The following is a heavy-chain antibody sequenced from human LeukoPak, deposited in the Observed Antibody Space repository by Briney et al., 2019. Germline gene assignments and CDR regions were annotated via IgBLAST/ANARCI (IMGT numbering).Heavy chain of an antibody. CDR2: INAGNGNT. CDR1: GYNFTSYA. J-gene: IGHJ2*01. D-gene: IGHD1-26*01. CDR3: AREDAREGYFDL. Sequence: ASVKVSCKASGYNFTSYAMHWVRQAPGQRLEWMGWINAGNGNTKYSQKFQGRVTITRDTSASTAYMELSSLRSEDTAVYYCAREDAREGYFDLWGRGTLVTVSS. V-gene: IGHV1-3*01.